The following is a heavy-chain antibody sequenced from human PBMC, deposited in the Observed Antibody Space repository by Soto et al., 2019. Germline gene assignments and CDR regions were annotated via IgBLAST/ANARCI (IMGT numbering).Heavy chain of an antibody. CDR2: VSGSGAKT. CDR1: GFTFSSFA. CDR3: AKSTEVVITSVGDY. V-gene: IGHV3-23*01. D-gene: IGHD3-22*01. Sequence: EVQLLESGGGLVQPGGSLRLSCAASGFTFSSFAMSWVRQAPGKGLEWVSAVSGSGAKTYYADAVKGRFTISRDNSKNTLYLQMNSLRAEDTAVYYCAKSTEVVITSVGDYWGQGTLVTVSS. J-gene: IGHJ4*02.